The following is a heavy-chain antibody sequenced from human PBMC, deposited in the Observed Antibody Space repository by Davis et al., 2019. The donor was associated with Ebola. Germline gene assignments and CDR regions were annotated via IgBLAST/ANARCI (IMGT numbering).Heavy chain of an antibody. Sequence: GESLKISCAASGFTFSYFSINWVRQAPGKGLEWVSYISSSSSTIYYADSVKGRFTISRDNAKNSLYLQMNSLRDEDTAVYYCARDLGSGWEGYYFDYWGQGTLVTVSS. CDR3: ARDLGSGWEGYYFDY. J-gene: IGHJ4*02. CDR1: GFTFSYFS. CDR2: ISSSSSTI. D-gene: IGHD6-19*01. V-gene: IGHV3-48*02.